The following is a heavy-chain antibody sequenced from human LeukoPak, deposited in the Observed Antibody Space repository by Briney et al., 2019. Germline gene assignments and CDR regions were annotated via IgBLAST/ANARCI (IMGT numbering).Heavy chain of an antibody. CDR3: AKVFCTSISCPFDY. Sequence: GGSLRLSCAASGFPLSNYAMSWVRQTPGKGLEWLSAFSGSGGSTYYEDSVKGRFTISRDNSKNTLYLQMNSLRAADTAVYYCAKVFCTSISCPFDYWGQGTLVTVSS. CDR1: GFPLSNYA. V-gene: IGHV3-23*01. CDR2: FSGSGGST. D-gene: IGHD2-2*01. J-gene: IGHJ4*02.